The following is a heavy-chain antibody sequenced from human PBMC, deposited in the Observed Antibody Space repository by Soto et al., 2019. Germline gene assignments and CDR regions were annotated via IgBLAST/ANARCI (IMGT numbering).Heavy chain of an antibody. V-gene: IGHV1-8*01. D-gene: IGHD7-27*01. CDR2: MSPKTANT. J-gene: IGHJ5*01. CDR1: GYTFTSYD. Sequence: QVQLVQSGAEVKKPGASVKVSCKASGYTFTSYDINWVRQTAGQGLEWMGWMSPKTANTGYAQKFQGRVTMTMSTSINTAYRELSSLTSEDTGVYYCTGGPPNWGFESWGQGPPVTVSS. CDR3: TGGPPNWGFES.